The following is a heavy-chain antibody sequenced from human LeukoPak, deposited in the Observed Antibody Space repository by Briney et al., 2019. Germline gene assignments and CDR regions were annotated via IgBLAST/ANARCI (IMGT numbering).Heavy chain of an antibody. CDR1: GFTFSSYA. V-gene: IGHV3-23*01. Sequence: GGSLRLSCAASGFTFSSYAMSWVRQAPGKGLEWVSAISGSGGSTYYADSVKGRFTISRDNSKNTLYLQMNSLRAEDTAVYYCAKDEYYDSSGYYHYYYGMDVWGQGTTVTVSS. D-gene: IGHD3-22*01. J-gene: IGHJ6*02. CDR3: AKDEYYDSSGYYHYYYGMDV. CDR2: ISGSGGST.